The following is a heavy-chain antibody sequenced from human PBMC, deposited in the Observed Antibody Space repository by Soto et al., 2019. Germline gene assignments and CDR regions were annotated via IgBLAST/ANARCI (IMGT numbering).Heavy chain of an antibody. CDR2: TYYRSKWYR. CDR1: GDSVSSNSAA. V-gene: IGHV6-1*01. Sequence: SQTLSLTCAISGDSVSSNSAAWNWIRQSPSRGLEWLGRTYYRSKWYRDYALSLKSRITIDPDTSKNQFSLQLNSVTPEDTAVYYCARGDRSEGLFYCENCGFGHWGQGTLVTVYS. J-gene: IGHJ4*02. CDR3: ARGDRSEGLFYCENCGFGH. D-gene: IGHD2-21*01.